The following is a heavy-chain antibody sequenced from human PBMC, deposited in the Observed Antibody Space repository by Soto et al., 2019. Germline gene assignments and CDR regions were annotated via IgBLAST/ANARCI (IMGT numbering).Heavy chain of an antibody. Sequence: PGGSLRLSCAASGFTFSSYSMNWVRQAPGKGLEWVSSISSSSSYIYYADSVKGRFTISRDNAKNSLYLQMNSLRAEDTAVYYCARDRGVTMVRGVTYDAFDIWGQGPMVTVSS. CDR1: GFTFSSYS. CDR2: ISSSSSYI. J-gene: IGHJ3*02. D-gene: IGHD3-10*01. V-gene: IGHV3-21*01. CDR3: ARDRGVTMVRGVTYDAFDI.